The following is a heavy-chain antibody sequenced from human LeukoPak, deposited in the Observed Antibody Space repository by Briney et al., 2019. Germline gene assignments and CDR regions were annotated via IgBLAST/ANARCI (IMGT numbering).Heavy chain of an antibody. D-gene: IGHD5-24*01. J-gene: IGHJ4*02. V-gene: IGHV1-46*01. CDR1: GYTFTSYY. CDR3: ARISDGYRREMSFDY. Sequence: ASVKVSCKASGYTFTSYYMHWVRQAPGQGLEWMGIINPSGGSTSHAQKFQGRVTMTRDTSTSTVYMELSSLRSEDTAVYYCARISDGYRREMSFDYWGQGTLVTVSS. CDR2: INPSGGST.